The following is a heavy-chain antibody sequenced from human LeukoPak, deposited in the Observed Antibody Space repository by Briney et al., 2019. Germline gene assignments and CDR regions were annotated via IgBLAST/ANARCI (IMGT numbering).Heavy chain of an antibody. J-gene: IGHJ3*02. CDR1: GFTVSSNY. D-gene: IGHD6-19*01. CDR3: AKERIAVAGRTGDAFDI. Sequence: GGSLRLSCAASGFTVSSNYMSWVRQAPGKGLEWVSVIYSGGSTYYADSVKGRFTISRDNSKNTLYLQMNSLRAEDTAVYYCAKERIAVAGRTGDAFDIWGQGTMVTVSS. V-gene: IGHV3-66*01. CDR2: IYSGGST.